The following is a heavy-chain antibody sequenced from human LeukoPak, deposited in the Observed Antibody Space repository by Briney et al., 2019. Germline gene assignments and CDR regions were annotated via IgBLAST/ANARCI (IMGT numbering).Heavy chain of an antibody. V-gene: IGHV3-21*01. Sequence: GGPLRLSCAASGFTFSSYSMNWVRQAPGKGLEWVSSISSSSSYIYYADSVKGRFTISRDNAKNSLYLQMNSLRAEDTAVYYCARRHVGLVIIKPFDYWGQGTLVTVSS. CDR3: ARRHVGLVIIKPFDY. D-gene: IGHD3/OR15-3a*01. J-gene: IGHJ4*02. CDR2: ISSSSSYI. CDR1: GFTFSSYS.